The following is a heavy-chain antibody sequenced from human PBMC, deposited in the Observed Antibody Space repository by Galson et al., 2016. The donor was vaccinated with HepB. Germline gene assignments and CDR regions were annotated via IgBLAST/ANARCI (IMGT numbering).Heavy chain of an antibody. Sequence: SLRLSCAASGFTFSSYSMNWVRQAPGKGLEWVSFISSSSSYIYYADSVKGRITIARDNAKNSVYLQMNSLRAEDTAVYYCARSLLGYCSSTRCHGAWFDPWGQGTLVTVSS. CDR2: ISSSSSYI. CDR1: GFTFSSYS. J-gene: IGHJ5*02. D-gene: IGHD2-2*03. CDR3: ARSLLGYCSSTRCHGAWFDP. V-gene: IGHV3-21*04.